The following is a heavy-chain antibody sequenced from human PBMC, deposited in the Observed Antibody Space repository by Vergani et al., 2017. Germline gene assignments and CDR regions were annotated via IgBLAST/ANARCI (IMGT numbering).Heavy chain of an antibody. D-gene: IGHD3-10*01. J-gene: IGHJ6*02. Sequence: QVQLQESGPGLVKPSETLSLTCTVSGGSISSYYWSWIRQPPGKGLEWIGYIYYSGSTNYNPSLKSRVTISVDTSKNQFSLKLSSVTVADTAVYYCARAGGGFGKLFNDYYYGMDVWGQGTTVTVSS. V-gene: IGHV4-59*01. CDR3: ARAGGGFGKLFNDYYYGMDV. CDR1: GGSISSYY. CDR2: IYYSGST.